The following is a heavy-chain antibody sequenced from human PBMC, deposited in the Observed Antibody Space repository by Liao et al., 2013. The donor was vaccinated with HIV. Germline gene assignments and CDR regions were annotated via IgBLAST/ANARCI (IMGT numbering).Heavy chain of an antibody. CDR2: IHASGKT. D-gene: IGHD5-24*01. CDR3: ARDMTRDGYNNVGFDN. CDR1: GGSLNSYY. Sequence: QVQLQESGPGLVKPSETLSLTCIVSGGSLNSYYWSWIRQSAGKGLEWIGRIHASGKTTTTRPSRVVCPCHGTRPKTVVPDVDFCDRRGHGHLFCARDMTRDGYNNVGFDNWGQGRLVLVSS. J-gene: IGHJ4*02. V-gene: IGHV4-4*07.